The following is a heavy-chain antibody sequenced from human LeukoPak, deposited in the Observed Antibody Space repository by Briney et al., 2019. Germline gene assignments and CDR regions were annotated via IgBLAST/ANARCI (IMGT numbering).Heavy chain of an antibody. V-gene: IGHV4-59*12. CDR1: GVSIRNYY. Sequence: SGTLSLTCSVSGVSIRNYYWKWIRQSPGKGLQWIGYLDLTGKIQYHSFFESRVTISGDISKNQFSLRLTSLTAADTAVYFCARSKFSFGATKFDSWGQGTLVSVSS. CDR2: LDLTGKI. J-gene: IGHJ5*01. CDR3: ARSKFSFGATKFDS. D-gene: IGHD3-3*01.